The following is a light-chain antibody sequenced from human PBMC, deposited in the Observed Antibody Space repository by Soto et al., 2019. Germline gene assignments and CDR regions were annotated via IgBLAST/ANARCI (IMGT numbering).Light chain of an antibody. CDR3: QQYVHWPPGA. CDR1: QSVSSS. J-gene: IGKJ1*01. Sequence: EIVVTQSPATLSVSPGERVTLSCRASQSVSSSLAWYQQRPGQAPRLLIYDTSTRAAGIAARFSGSGSGTDFTLTISSLQSEDSAVYYCQQYVHWPPGAFGQGTKVDIK. CDR2: DTS. V-gene: IGKV3-15*01.